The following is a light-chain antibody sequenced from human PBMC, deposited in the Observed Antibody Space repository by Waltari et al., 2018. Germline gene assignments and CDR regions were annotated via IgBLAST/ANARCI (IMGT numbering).Light chain of an antibody. Sequence: DIQMTQSPSSLSASVGDKVTITCRASQSINNWLAWFQQKPGKAPKSLIYKTPSLESGVPSRFSGSGSGTDFTLTISSLQPEDFATYYCQQYNSAPWTFGQGTTVEIK. V-gene: IGKV1D-16*01. CDR1: QSINNW. CDR3: QQYNSAPWT. J-gene: IGKJ1*01. CDR2: KTP.